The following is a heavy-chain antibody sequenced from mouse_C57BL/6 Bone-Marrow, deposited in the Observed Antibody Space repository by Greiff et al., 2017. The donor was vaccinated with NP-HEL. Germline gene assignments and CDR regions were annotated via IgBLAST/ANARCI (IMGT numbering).Heavy chain of an antibody. CDR2: SRNKANDYTT. J-gene: IGHJ1*03. CDR1: GFTFSDFY. Sequence: EVKLMESGGGLVQSGRSLRLSCATSGFTFSDFYMEWVRQAPGKGLEWIAASRNKANDYTTEYSASVKGRFIVSRDTSQSILYLQMNALRAEDTAIYYCARDYYGSRGPNWYFEVWGTGTTVTVSS. V-gene: IGHV7-1*01. D-gene: IGHD1-1*01. CDR3: ARDYYGSRGPNWYFEV.